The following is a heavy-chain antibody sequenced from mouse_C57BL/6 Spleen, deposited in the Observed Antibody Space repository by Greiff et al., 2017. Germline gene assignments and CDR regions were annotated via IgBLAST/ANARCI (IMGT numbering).Heavy chain of an antibody. CDR2: ISYDGSN. CDR3: ARPVAYFDY. J-gene: IGHJ2*01. Sequence: EVKLQESGPGLVKPSQSLSLTCSVTGYSITSGYYWNWIRQFPGNKLEWMGYISYDGSNNYNPSLKNRISITRDTSKNQFFLKLNSVTTEDTATYYCARPVAYFDYWGQGTTLTVSS. CDR1: GYSITSGYY. D-gene: IGHD1-1*02. V-gene: IGHV3-6*01.